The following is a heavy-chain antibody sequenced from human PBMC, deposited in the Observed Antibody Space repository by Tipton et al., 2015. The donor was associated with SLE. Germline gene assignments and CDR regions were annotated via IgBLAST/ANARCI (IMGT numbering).Heavy chain of an antibody. CDR1: GGSINSGDYS. Sequence: LTCAVSGGSINSGDYSWSWIRQPPGKGLEWIGYIFRSGNAFYNPSLKSRVTISVDTSKIQFSLKLSSVTAADTAVYYCARGRLLEWLSTYYYYYGMDVWGHGTTVTVSS. D-gene: IGHD3-3*01. V-gene: IGHV4-30-2*01. CDR2: IFRSGNA. CDR3: ARGRLLEWLSTYYYYYGMDV. J-gene: IGHJ6*02.